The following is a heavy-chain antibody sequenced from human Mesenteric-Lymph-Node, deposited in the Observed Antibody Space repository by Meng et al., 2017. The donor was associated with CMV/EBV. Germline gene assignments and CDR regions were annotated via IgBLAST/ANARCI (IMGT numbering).Heavy chain of an antibody. Sequence: SWGATGFIFSNYCMNWVRQETGKGLGWVESINSSKYRYYADYLKGRFTISRDNDKNLMFLQMSRLSADDTDLYYCARAQPLGELFYWGQGTLVTVSS. CDR2: INSSKYR. CDR3: ARAQPLGELFY. J-gene: IGHJ4*02. CDR1: GFIFSNYC. V-gene: IGHV3-69-1*01. D-gene: IGHD1-14*01.